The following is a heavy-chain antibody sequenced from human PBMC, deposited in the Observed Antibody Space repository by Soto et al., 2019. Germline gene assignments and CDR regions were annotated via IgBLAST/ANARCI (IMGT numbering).Heavy chain of an antibody. CDR2: IRSSSRYI. CDR1: GFTFSSYT. Sequence: PGGSLRLSCAASGFTFSSYTMSWVRQAPGKGLEWVSSIRSSSRYIYYADSVKGRFTISRDIAQNSLYLQMNSLRADDTAVYYCAKEIMNGYDRAFDSWGQETVV. J-gene: IGHJ3*02. CDR3: AKEIMNGYDRAFDS. D-gene: IGHD5-12*01. V-gene: IGHV3-21*01.